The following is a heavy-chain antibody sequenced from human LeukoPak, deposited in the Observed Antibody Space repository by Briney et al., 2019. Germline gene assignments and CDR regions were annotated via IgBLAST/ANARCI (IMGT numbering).Heavy chain of an antibody. Sequence: GGSLRLSCAASGFTVSSNYMSWVRQAPGKGLEWVSVIYGDGRIHYADSVKGRLTISRDDSKNTLYLQMNSLRAEDTAVYYCARESGYSYGLAGFFDYWGQGTLVTVSS. D-gene: IGHD5-18*01. V-gene: IGHV3-53*01. CDR3: ARESGYSYGLAGFFDY. CDR2: IYGDGRI. CDR1: GFTVSSNY. J-gene: IGHJ4*02.